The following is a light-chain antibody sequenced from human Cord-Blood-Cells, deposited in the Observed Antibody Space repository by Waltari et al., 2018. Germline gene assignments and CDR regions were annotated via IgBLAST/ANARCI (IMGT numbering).Light chain of an antibody. CDR3: SSYTSSSTWV. CDR1: SSAVGSCNT. Sequence: SALTQPASSSGSHGQSITISGTVTSSAVGSCNTVSCYQQPPGKAPKLMIYEVSNRPSGVSNRFSGSKSGNTASLTISGLQAEDESDYYCSSYTSSSTWVFGGGTKLTVL. J-gene: IGLJ3*02. V-gene: IGLV2-14*01. CDR2: EVS.